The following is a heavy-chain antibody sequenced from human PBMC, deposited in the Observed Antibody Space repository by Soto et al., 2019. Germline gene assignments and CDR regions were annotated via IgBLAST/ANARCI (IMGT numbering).Heavy chain of an antibody. CDR1: GFTFSTHA. CDR3: AKDQGYYYCMDV. CDR2: ISGSGGST. Sequence: PGVSLRLSCAASGFTFSTHAMSWVCQAPGNGLEWVSAISGSGGSTYYADSVKGRLTSSRDNSKNTMYLQMNSLRTEDTAVYYCAKDQGYYYCMDVWGQGTTVTVSS. V-gene: IGHV3-23*01. J-gene: IGHJ6*02.